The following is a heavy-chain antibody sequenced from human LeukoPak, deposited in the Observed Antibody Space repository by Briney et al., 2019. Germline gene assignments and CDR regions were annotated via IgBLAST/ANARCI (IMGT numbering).Heavy chain of an antibody. J-gene: IGHJ6*03. CDR3: ARTQPTPGYYYYMDV. Sequence: ASVKVSCKASGGTFSSYAISWVRQAPGQGLEWMGGIIPIFGTANYAQKLQGRVTITTDESTSTAYMELSSLRSEDAAVYYCARTQPTPGYYYYMDVWGKGTTVTVSS. CDR2: IIPIFGTA. V-gene: IGHV1-69*05. CDR1: GGTFSSYA.